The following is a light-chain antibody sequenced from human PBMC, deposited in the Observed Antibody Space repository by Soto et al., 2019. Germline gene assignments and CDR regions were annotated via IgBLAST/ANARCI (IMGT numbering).Light chain of an antibody. J-gene: IGKJ1*01. CDR3: HQYNNWWT. CDR1: QSVSSN. V-gene: IGKV3-15*01. CDR2: GAS. Sequence: EIVITHFPVTLSVSPGEIASLSCRAGQSVSSNLAWYQQKPGQAPRLLIYGASTRATGIPARFTGSGSGTEFTLTISSLQFDDCAVYYSHQYNNWWTFGQGTKVDI.